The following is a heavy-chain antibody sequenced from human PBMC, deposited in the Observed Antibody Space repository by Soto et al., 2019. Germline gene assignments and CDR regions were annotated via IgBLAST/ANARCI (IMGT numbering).Heavy chain of an antibody. D-gene: IGHD3-22*01. V-gene: IGHV4-34*01. CDR3: ARGTGVPYYYDSSGDRYYYGMDV. CDR2: INHSGST. Sequence: QVQLQQWGAGLLKPSETLSLTCAVYGGSFSGYYWSWIRQPPAKGLEWIGEINHSGSTNYNPSLKRRVTIAVDTSNNQVSLKLSSVTAAVTAVYYCARGTGVPYYYDSSGDRYYYGMDVWGQGTTVTVSS. J-gene: IGHJ6*02. CDR1: GGSFSGYY.